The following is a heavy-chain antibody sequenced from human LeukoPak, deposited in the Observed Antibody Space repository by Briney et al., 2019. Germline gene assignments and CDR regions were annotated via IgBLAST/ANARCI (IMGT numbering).Heavy chain of an antibody. CDR1: EFSFRSYI. Sequence: GGSLRLSCAASEFSFRSYIMNWVRQAPGMGLEWVSSINSGSDYKHYADSLKGRFTISRDNAKNSLYLQLNSLRAEDTAVYYCAKQPTRRYYRGYWGQGTLVSVSS. J-gene: IGHJ4*02. V-gene: IGHV3-21*04. D-gene: IGHD3-22*01. CDR3: AKQPTRRYYRGY. CDR2: INSGSDYK.